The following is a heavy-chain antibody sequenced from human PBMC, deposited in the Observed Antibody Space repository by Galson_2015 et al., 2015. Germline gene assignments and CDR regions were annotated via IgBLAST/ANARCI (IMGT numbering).Heavy chain of an antibody. CDR2: ISSSSSTI. CDR1: GFTFSSYS. D-gene: IGHD3-10*01. Sequence: SLRLSCAASGFTFSSYSMNWVRQAPGKGLEWVSYISSSSSTIYYADSVKGRFTISRDNAKNSLYLQMNSLRDEDTAVYYCARDVDPHVILSPRPPFFGYWGQGTLATVSS. V-gene: IGHV3-48*02. J-gene: IGHJ4*02. CDR3: ARDVDPHVILSPRPPFFGY.